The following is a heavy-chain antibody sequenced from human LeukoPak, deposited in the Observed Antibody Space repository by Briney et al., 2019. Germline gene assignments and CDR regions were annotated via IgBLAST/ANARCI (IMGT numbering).Heavy chain of an antibody. CDR3: ARDPSGRFDY. D-gene: IGHD1-26*01. V-gene: IGHV3-11*06. J-gene: IGHJ4*02. Sequence: GRFTISRDNAKNSLYLQMNSLRAEDTAVYYCARDPSGRFDYWGQGTRVTVSS.